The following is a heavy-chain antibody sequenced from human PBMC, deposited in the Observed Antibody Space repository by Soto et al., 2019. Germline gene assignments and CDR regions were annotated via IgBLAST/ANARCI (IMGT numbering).Heavy chain of an antibody. J-gene: IGHJ5*02. CDR1: GYTFTSYG. V-gene: IGHV1-18*01. CDR3: ARSDSSGYYFWFDP. CDR2: ISAYNGNT. Sequence: GASVKVSCKASGYTFTSYGISWARQAPGQGLEWMGWISAYNGNTNYAQKLQGRVTMTTVTSTSTAYMELRSLRSDDTAVYYCARSDSSGYYFWFDPWGQGTLVTVSS. D-gene: IGHD3-22*01.